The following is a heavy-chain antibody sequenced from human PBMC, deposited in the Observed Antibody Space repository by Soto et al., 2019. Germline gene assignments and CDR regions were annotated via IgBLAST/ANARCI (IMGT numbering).Heavy chain of an antibody. CDR3: TRGRNSGDGYNGGGY. Sequence: ASVKVSCKSSGYTFTSCYMNWGRRATGQGLEWMGWMNPNSGHTVYAQKFQGRVTMTRDTSISTAYMELSSLRYEDTAVYYCTRGRNSGDGYNGGGYWGQGTLVTVSS. J-gene: IGHJ4*02. CDR1: GYTFTSCY. CDR2: MNPNSGHT. D-gene: IGHD1-1*01. V-gene: IGHV1-8*01.